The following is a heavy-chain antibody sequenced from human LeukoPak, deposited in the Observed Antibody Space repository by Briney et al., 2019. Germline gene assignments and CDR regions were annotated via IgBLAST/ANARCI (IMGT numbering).Heavy chain of an antibody. V-gene: IGHV3-23*01. J-gene: IGHJ4*02. CDR2: ISGSGGST. CDR1: GFTFSSYA. D-gene: IGHD2-2*01. Sequence: GGSLRLSCAASGFTFSSYAMSWVRQAPGKGLEWVSAISGSGGSTYYADSVKGRFTISRDNSKNTLYLQMISLRAEDTAVYYCAKGRRVIVVVPAARQGGAYYFDYWGQGTLVTVSS. CDR3: AKGRRVIVVVPAARQGGAYYFDY.